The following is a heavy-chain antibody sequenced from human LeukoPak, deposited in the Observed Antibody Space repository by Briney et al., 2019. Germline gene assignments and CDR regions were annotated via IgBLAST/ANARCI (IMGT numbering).Heavy chain of an antibody. Sequence: ASVKVSCKASGYTFTSYYMHWVRQAPGQGLEWMGIINPSGGSTSYAQKFQGRVTITADESTSIAYMELSSLRSEDTAVYYCARERGVVTRYCSSTSCYGYFDYWGQGTLVTVSS. CDR3: ARERGVVTRYCSSTSCYGYFDY. D-gene: IGHD2-2*01. V-gene: IGHV1-46*01. CDR1: GYTFTSYY. J-gene: IGHJ4*02. CDR2: INPSGGST.